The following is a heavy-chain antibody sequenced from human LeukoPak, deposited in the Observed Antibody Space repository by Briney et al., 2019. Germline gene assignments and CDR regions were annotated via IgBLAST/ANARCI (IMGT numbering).Heavy chain of an antibody. J-gene: IGHJ4*02. D-gene: IGHD4-17*01. CDR3: ARLDYGFDS. V-gene: IGHV3-73*01. Sequence: GGSLRLSCAASGFTFSVSAIHWVRQASGKGLEWVGRVRTKTNRYAAAYAESVKGRFTVSRDDSKNTAYLQMNSLTTEDTAVYFCARLDYGFDSWGQGTLVIVSS. CDR2: VRTKTNRYAA. CDR1: GFTFSVSA.